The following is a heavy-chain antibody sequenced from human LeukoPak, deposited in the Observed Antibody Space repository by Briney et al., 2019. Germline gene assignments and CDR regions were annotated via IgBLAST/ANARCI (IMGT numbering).Heavy chain of an antibody. CDR3: AREEQQLTCDY. Sequence: GGSLRLSCAASGFTFSSYEMNWVRQAPGKGLEWVSYISSSGSTIYYADSVKGRFTISRDNAKNSLYLQMNSLRAEDTAVYYCAREEQQLTCDYWGQGTLVTVSS. CDR1: GFTFSSYE. CDR2: ISSSGSTI. J-gene: IGHJ4*02. D-gene: IGHD6-13*01. V-gene: IGHV3-48*03.